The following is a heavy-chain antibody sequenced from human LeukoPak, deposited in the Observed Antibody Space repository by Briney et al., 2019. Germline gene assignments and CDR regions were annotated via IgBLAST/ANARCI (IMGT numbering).Heavy chain of an antibody. CDR1: GDSVSRNSAG. J-gene: IGHJ4*02. CDR2: TYYRSKWYN. V-gene: IGHV6-1*01. Sequence: SQTLSLTCAISGDSVSRNSAGWNWIRQSPSRGLEWLGRTYYRSKWYNDYAVSVKSRITINPDTSKNQFSLLLNSVTPEDTAVYYCARDFRGYYYLGGLDYWGQGTLVTVSS. CDR3: ARDFRGYYYLGGLDY. D-gene: IGHD3-22*01.